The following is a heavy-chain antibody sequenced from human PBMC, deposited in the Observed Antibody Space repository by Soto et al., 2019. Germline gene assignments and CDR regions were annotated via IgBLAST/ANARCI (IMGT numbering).Heavy chain of an antibody. Sequence: QVQLVQSGAEVKKPGASVKVSCKASGYTFTSYYMHWVRQAPGQGLEWMGIINPSGGSTSYAQKFQGRVTMTRDTSKSTVYMELTSLRSEDTAVYYCARDRNYGDLSYYYGMDVWGQGTTVTVSS. J-gene: IGHJ6*02. V-gene: IGHV1-46*01. D-gene: IGHD4-17*01. CDR3: ARDRNYGDLSYYYGMDV. CDR1: GYTFTSYY. CDR2: INPSGGST.